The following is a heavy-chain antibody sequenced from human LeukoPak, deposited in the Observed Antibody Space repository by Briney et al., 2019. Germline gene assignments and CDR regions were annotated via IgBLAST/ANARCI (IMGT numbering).Heavy chain of an antibody. Sequence: PGGSLRLSCAAYGFTDSSTYMSWVRQAPGRGLEWVSLIYSSGSSYYADSLKDRFTISRDNYKNMLYLQLNSLRAEDTAVYYCTRGEDNWGQGTLVTVSS. CDR2: IYSSGSS. CDR3: TRGEDN. J-gene: IGHJ4*02. CDR1: GFTDSSTY. V-gene: IGHV3-66*01.